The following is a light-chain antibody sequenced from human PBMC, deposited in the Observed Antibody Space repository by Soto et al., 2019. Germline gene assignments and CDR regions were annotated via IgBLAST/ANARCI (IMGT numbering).Light chain of an antibody. CDR2: DDN. CDR3: GSWDSSLSADV. J-gene: IGLJ1*01. V-gene: IGLV1-51*01. Sequence: QSVLTQPPSVSAAPGQKVTISCSGSSSNIGGTSVSWYQQLTGTAPKLLIYDDNKRPSGIPNRFSGSKSGTSANLGITGFQTGDEADYYCGSWDSSLSADVFGTGTTVTVL. CDR1: SSNIGGTS.